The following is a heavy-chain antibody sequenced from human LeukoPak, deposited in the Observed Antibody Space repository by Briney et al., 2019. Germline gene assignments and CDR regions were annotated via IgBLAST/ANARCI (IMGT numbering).Heavy chain of an antibody. V-gene: IGHV3-48*03. D-gene: IGHD3-3*01. CDR1: GFTFSSYE. J-gene: IGHJ6*02. CDR3: ARIRFSSSGMDV. Sequence: GGSLRLSCAASGFTFSSYEMNWVRQAPGKGLEWVSYISSSGSTIHYADSVKGRFTISRDNAKNSLYLQMNSLRAEDTAVYYCARIRFSSSGMDVWGQGTTVTVSS. CDR2: ISSSGSTI.